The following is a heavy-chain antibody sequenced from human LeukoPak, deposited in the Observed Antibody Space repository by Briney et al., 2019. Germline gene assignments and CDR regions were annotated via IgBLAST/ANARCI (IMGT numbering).Heavy chain of an antibody. CDR3: ARIHFQFYYMDV. CDR2: IYYSGST. D-gene: IGHD2/OR15-2a*01. V-gene: IGHV4-59*12. CDR1: GGSISSYY. J-gene: IGHJ6*03. Sequence: PSETLSLTCTVSGGSISSYYWSWIRQPPGKGLEWIGYIYYSGSTYYNPSLKSRVTISVDRPKNQVSLKLIAMTAADTAVYYCARIHFQFYYMDVWGKGTTVTVSS.